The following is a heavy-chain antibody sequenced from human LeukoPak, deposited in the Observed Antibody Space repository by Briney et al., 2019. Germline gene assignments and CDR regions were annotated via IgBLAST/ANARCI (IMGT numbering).Heavy chain of an antibody. Sequence: SETLSLTCAVYGGSFSGYYWSWIRQPPGKGLEWIGYIYYSGSTNYNPSLKSRVTISVDTSKNQFSLKLSSVTAADTAVYYCAAHGAYDFWSGYYSHYGMDVWGQGTTVTVSS. J-gene: IGHJ6*02. CDR1: GGSFSGYY. CDR3: AAHGAYDFWSGYYSHYGMDV. V-gene: IGHV4-59*01. D-gene: IGHD3-3*01. CDR2: IYYSGST.